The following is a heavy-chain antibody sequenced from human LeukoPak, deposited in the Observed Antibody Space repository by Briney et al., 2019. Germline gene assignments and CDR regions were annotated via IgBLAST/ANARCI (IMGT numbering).Heavy chain of an antibody. Sequence: GRSLRLSCAASGFTFSNHGMHWVRQAPGKGLEWVAVISYDGSNKYYADAVKGRFTISRDDSKNTLDLQMNSLRVEDMAVYYCAKDLRAVGMVRGVGYYYYGMDVWGKGTTVTVSP. CDR2: ISYDGSNK. CDR3: AKDLRAVGMVRGVGYYYYGMDV. D-gene: IGHD3-10*01. CDR1: GFTFSNHG. V-gene: IGHV3-30*18. J-gene: IGHJ6*04.